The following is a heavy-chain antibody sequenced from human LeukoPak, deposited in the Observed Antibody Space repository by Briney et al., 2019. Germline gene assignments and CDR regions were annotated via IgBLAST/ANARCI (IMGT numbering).Heavy chain of an antibody. D-gene: IGHD1-14*01. V-gene: IGHV1-2*02. Sequence: ASVTVSCKASGYSFTGYFIYWVRQAPGQGLEWMGWINPNGGGTSCAQKFQGRVTMTRDTSFSTAYMELSRLGSDDTAVYYCARRYSPTGPFDYWGQGTLVTVSS. CDR2: INPNGGGT. CDR1: GYSFTGYF. CDR3: ARRYSPTGPFDY. J-gene: IGHJ4*02.